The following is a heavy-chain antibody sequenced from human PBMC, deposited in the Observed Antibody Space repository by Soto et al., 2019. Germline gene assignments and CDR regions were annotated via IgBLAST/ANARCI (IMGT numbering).Heavy chain of an antibody. CDR3: ARDLLAGDV. Sequence: QVQLVQSGAEVKKPGASVKVSCRASGYTFTNYYIHWVRQAPGQGLEWMAISNPMSGSTNYAQNSQGSVTLTMDTSTTTVYMDLSSLRFEDTAVYFCARDLLAGDVWVQGTLVTVSS. J-gene: IGHJ4*02. CDR2: SNPMSGST. D-gene: IGHD2-21*02. CDR1: GYTFTNYY. V-gene: IGHV1-46*01.